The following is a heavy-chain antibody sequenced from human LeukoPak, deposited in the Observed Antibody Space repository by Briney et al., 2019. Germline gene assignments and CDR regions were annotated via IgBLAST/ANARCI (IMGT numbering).Heavy chain of an antibody. CDR3: TTDLGDYGDYARC. Sequence: GGSLRLSCAASGFTFSSYSMNWVRQAPGKGLEWIGRIKSDGGTTDYAAPVKGRFTISRDDTKNTLYLQMNSLKAEDTAVYYCTTDLGDYGDYARCWGQGTLVTVSS. V-gene: IGHV3-15*01. CDR2: IKSDGGTT. D-gene: IGHD4-17*01. CDR1: GFTFSSYS. J-gene: IGHJ4*02.